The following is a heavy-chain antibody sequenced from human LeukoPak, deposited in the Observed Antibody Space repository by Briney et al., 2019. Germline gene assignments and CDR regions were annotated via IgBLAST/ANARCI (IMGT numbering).Heavy chain of an antibody. Sequence: TVKVSCKVSGGTFSSYAISWVRQAPGQGLEWMGRIIPNFGIANYAQQFQGRVTITADKSTTTAYMELSSLRSEDTAAYYCASDRGSHSPYFDYWGQGTVVTVSA. V-gene: IGHV1-69*04. CDR3: ASDRGSHSPYFDY. D-gene: IGHD1-26*01. CDR2: IIPNFGIA. CDR1: GGTFSSYA. J-gene: IGHJ4*02.